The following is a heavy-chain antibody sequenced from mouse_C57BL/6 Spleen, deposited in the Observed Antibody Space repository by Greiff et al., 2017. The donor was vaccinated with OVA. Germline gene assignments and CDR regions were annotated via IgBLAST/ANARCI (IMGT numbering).Heavy chain of an antibody. J-gene: IGHJ2*01. CDR3: DSTEYCGSRDFDY. CDR2: INPSTGGT. D-gene: IGHD1-1*01. V-gene: IGHV1-43*01. CDR1: GYSFTGYY. Sequence: EVQRVESGPELVKPGASVKISCKASGYSFTGYYMHWVKQSSEKSLEWIGEINPSTGGTSYNQKFKGKATLTVAKSSSTAYMQLKSLTSEDSAVYYFDSTEYCGSRDFDYWGQGTTVTVSS.